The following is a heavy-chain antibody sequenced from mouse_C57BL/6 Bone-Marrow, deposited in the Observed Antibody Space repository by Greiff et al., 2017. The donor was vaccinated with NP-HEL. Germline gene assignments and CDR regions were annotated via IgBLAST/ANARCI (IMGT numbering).Heavy chain of an antibody. D-gene: IGHD2-3*01. J-gene: IGHJ2*01. CDR1: GFNINDDY. Sequence: VQLQQSGAELVRPGASVTLSCTASGFNINDDYMHWVKQRPEQGLEWIGWIDPENGDTEYASKFQGKATITADTSSNTAYLQLSSLTSEDTAVYYCTTGDGYYPYYFDYWGQGTTLTVSS. V-gene: IGHV14-4*01. CDR3: TTGDGYYPYYFDY. CDR2: IDPENGDT.